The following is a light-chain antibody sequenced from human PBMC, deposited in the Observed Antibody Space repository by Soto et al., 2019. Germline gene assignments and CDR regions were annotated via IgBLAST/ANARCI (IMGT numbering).Light chain of an antibody. J-gene: IGKJ4*01. CDR1: QSVSSN. Sequence: EIVMTQSPATLSGSPGERATLSCRASQSVSSNLAWYQQKPDQAPRLLIYGASTRATGIPARFSGSGSGTEFTLTISSLQSEDFAVYYCQQYNNWPPGVTFGGGTKVEIK. V-gene: IGKV3-15*01. CDR3: QQYNNWPPGVT. CDR2: GAS.